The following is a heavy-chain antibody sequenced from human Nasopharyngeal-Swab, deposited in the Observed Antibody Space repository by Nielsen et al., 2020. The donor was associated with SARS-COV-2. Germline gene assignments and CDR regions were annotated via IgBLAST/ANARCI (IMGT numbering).Heavy chain of an antibody. D-gene: IGHD3-3*01. CDR3: ARDLPRITIFGVVDY. J-gene: IGHJ4*02. V-gene: IGHV1-18*01. CDR2: ISAYNGNT. CDR1: GYTFTSYG. Sequence: ASVKLSCKASGYTFTSYGISWVRQAPGQGLEWMGWISAYNGNTNYAQKLQGRVTMTTDTSTSTAYMELRSLRSDDTAVYYCARDLPRITIFGVVDYWGQGTLVTVSS.